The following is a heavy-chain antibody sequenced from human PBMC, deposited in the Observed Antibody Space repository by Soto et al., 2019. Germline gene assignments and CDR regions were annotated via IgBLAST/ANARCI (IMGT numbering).Heavy chain of an antibody. CDR3: ARANPAARGRYYFDS. J-gene: IGHJ4*02. CDR2: INHRRNT. CDR1: GGSFSDYY. V-gene: IGHV4-34*01. D-gene: IGHD6-6*01. Sequence: PSETLSLTCAVYGGSFSDYYWTWIRQPPGKGLEWIGEINHRRNTNYNPSLTSRVTMSVDTSKNFFSLNLNAVTAADTAIYYCARANPAARGRYYFDSWGKGALVTVSS.